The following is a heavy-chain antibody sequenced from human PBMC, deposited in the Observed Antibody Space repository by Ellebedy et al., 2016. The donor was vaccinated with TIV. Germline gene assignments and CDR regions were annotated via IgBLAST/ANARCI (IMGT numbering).Heavy chain of an antibody. J-gene: IGHJ5*02. CDR1: GYTFTGYY. V-gene: IGHV1-2*02. CDR3: ASLPHYGDSGP. CDR2: INPNSGGT. Sequence: AASVKVSCKASGYTFTGYYMHWVRQAPGQGLEWMGWINPNSGGTNYAQTFQGRVTMTRDTSISKAYMELSRLRSDDTAVYYCASLPHYGDSGPWGQGTLVTVSS. D-gene: IGHD4-17*01.